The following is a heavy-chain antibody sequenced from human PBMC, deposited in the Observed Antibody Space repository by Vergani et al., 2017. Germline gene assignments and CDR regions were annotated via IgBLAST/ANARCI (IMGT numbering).Heavy chain of an antibody. D-gene: IGHD1-26*01. CDR2: INHSGST. CDR1: GGSFSGYY. V-gene: IGHV4-34*01. Sequence: QVQLQQWGAGLLKPSETLSLTCAVYGGSFSGYYWSWIRQPPGKGLEWIGEINHSGSTNYNPSLKSRVTISVDTSKNQFSLKLSSVTAADTAVYYCARGRGHYYYCMDVWGKGTTVTVSS. J-gene: IGHJ6*03. CDR3: ARGRGHYYYCMDV.